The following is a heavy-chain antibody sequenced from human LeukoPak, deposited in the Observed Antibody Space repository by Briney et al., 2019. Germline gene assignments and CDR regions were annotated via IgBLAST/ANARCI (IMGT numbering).Heavy chain of an antibody. V-gene: IGHV5-51*01. CDR1: GYSFTTSW. D-gene: IGHD1-14*01. CDR3: ARHREPYGTTGVDY. CDR2: IYPGNSDA. J-gene: IGHJ4*02. Sequence: HGESLKISCKGSGYSFTTSWIGWVRQMPGKGLEWMGIIYPGNSDARYSPSFQGQVTISADKSVTTAYLQWSSLKASDTAMYYCARHREPYGTTGVDYWGQGTLVTVSS.